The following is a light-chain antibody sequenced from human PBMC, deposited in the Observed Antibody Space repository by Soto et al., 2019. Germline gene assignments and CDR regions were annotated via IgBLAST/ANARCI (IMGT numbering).Light chain of an antibody. CDR2: T. V-gene: IGLV1-40*01. J-gene: IGLJ3*02. CDR1: SSNIGAGYP. Sequence: QSVLTQPPSVSGAPGQSVTISCTGSSSNIGAGYPVHWYQRLPGTAPKLLVSTNRPSGVPDRFSASKSGASASLAITGLQAGDGVDYYAQSYDTSRSRRWVFGGGTKLPVL. CDR3: QSYDTSRSRRWV.